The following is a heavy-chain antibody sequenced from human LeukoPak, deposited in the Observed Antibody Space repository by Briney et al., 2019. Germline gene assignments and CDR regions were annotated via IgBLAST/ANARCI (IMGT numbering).Heavy chain of an antibody. CDR2: ISGSGGST. V-gene: IGHV3-23*01. J-gene: IGHJ4*02. D-gene: IGHD3-9*01. Sequence: GGSLRLSCAASGFTFSSYGMSWVRQAPGKGLEWVSAISGSGGSTYYADSVKGRFTISRDNSKNTLYLQMNSLRAEDTAVYYCARGFDWFPLDYWGQGTLVTVSS. CDR1: GFTFSSYG. CDR3: ARGFDWFPLDY.